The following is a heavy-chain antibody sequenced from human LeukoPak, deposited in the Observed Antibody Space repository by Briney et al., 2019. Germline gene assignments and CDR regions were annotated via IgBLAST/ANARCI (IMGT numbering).Heavy chain of an antibody. J-gene: IGHJ4*02. V-gene: IGHV4-39*01. CDR3: ARVTIFGVVEDGDY. CDR1: GGSISSGGYY. CDR2: IYYSGST. D-gene: IGHD3-3*01. Sequence: SETLSLTCTVSGGSISSGGYYWSWIRQPPGKGLEWIGSIYYSGSTYYNPSLKSRVTISVDTSKNQFSLKLSSVTAADTAVYYCARVTIFGVVEDGDYWGQGTLVTVSS.